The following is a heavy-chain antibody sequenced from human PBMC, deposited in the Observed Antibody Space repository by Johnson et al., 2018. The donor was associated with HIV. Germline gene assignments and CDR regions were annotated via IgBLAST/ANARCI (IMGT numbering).Heavy chain of an antibody. J-gene: IGHJ3*02. D-gene: IGHD6-19*01. V-gene: IGHV3-30*04. CDR1: GFTFSSYA. CDR3: AREMGWEDALDI. CDR2: ISYDGSNK. Sequence: QVHLVESGGGVVQPGRSLRLSCAASGFTFSSYAMHWVRQAPGKGLEWVTLISYDGSNKYYADSVKGRFTISRDNSKNTLYLQMNSLRAEDTAVYYCAREMGWEDALDIWGQGTMVTVSS.